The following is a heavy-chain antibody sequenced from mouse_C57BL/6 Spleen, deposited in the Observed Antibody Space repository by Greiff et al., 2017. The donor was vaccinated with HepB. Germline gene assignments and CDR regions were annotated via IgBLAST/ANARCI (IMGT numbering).Heavy chain of an antibody. V-gene: IGHV1-69*01. Sequence: QVQLQQPGAELVMPGASVKLSCKASGYTFTSYWMHWVKQRPGQGLEWIGEIDPSDSYTNYNQKFKGKSTLTVDKSSSTAYMQLSSLTSEDSAVYYCARASYGSSSFGYWGQGTTLTVSS. J-gene: IGHJ2*01. D-gene: IGHD1-1*01. CDR1: GYTFTSYW. CDR2: IDPSDSYT. CDR3: ARASYGSSSFGY.